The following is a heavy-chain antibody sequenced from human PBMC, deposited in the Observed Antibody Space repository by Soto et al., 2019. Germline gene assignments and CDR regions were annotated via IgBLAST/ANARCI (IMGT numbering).Heavy chain of an antibody. CDR2: IYYSGST. V-gene: IGHV4-31*03. CDR3: ARVGCSSTSCYMHYYYYMDV. D-gene: IGHD2-2*02. Sequence: QVQLQESGPGLVKPSQTLSLTCTVSGGSISSGGYYWSWIRQHPGKGLEWIGYIYYSGSTYYNPSLKSRVTISVYTSKDQFSLKLSSVTAADTAVYYCARVGCSSTSCYMHYYYYMDVWGKGTTVTVSS. CDR1: GGSISSGGYY. J-gene: IGHJ6*03.